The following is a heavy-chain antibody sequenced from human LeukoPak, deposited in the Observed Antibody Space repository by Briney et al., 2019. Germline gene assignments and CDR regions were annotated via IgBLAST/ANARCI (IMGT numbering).Heavy chain of an antibody. Sequence: HPGGSLRLSCGASGFTFSAYWMTWVRQAPGKGLEWVANIKEDGSEKYYVDSLKGRFTTSRDNAKNSLYLQMNSLRAEDTAVYYCARVGTFTFGGVIVHGYYFDYWGQGTLVTVSS. CDR2: IKEDGSEK. J-gene: IGHJ4*02. CDR3: ARVGTFTFGGVIVHGYYFDY. V-gene: IGHV3-7*01. CDR1: GFTFSAYW. D-gene: IGHD3-16*02.